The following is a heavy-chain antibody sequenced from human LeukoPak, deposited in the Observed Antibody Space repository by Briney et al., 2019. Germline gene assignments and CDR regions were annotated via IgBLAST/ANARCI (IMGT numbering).Heavy chain of an antibody. V-gene: IGHV3-9*01. CDR2: ISWNSGSI. CDR1: GFTFDDYA. CDR3: AKEFAGSHYYYYYMDV. J-gene: IGHJ6*03. D-gene: IGHD3-10*01. Sequence: GGSLRLSCAASGFTFDDYAMHWVRQAPGKGLEWVSGISWNSGSIGYADSVKGRFTISRDNAKNSLYLQMNSLRAEDTAVYYCAKEFAGSHYYYYYMDVWGKGTTVTVSS.